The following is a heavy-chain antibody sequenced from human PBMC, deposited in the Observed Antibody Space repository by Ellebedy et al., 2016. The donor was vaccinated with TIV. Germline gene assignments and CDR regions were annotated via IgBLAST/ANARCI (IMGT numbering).Heavy chain of an antibody. V-gene: IGHV3-23*01. CDR3: AKGRGGGADSSAPRYYFDY. D-gene: IGHD3-22*01. CDR1: GFTFSRYA. Sequence: ESLKISCAASGFTFSRYAMSWVRQAPGKGLEWVSTSSHTGSRTYYANSVEGRFIISRDTSKKTLYLQMNGLRAEDTAIYYCAKGRGGGADSSAPRYYFDYWGLGTLVTVSS. CDR2: SSHTGSRT. J-gene: IGHJ4*02.